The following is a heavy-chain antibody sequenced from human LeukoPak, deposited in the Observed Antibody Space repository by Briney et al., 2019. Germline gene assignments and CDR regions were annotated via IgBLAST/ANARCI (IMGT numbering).Heavy chain of an antibody. CDR1: GGSISSYY. CDR3: ARGGTVVTSSRYYYYMDV. CDR2: IYYSGST. Sequence: PSETLSLTCTVSGGSISSYYWSWIRQPPGKGLEWIGYIYYSGSTNYNPSLKSRVTISVDTSKNQFSLKLSSVTAADTAVYYCARGGTVVTSSRYYYYMDVWGKGTTVTVSS. J-gene: IGHJ6*03. D-gene: IGHD4-23*01. V-gene: IGHV4-59*01.